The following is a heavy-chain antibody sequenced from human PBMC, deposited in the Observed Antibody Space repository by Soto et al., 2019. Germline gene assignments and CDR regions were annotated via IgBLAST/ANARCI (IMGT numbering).Heavy chain of an antibody. J-gene: IGHJ4*02. CDR1: GFTFSSYW. D-gene: IGHD3-10*01. Sequence: EVQLVESGGALVQPGGSLRLSCAASGFTFSSYWMYWVRQVPGKGLVWLSRINSDGSSTSYADSVKGRFTISRDNAKNTLYMQMNSLRAEDTAVYYCARALRGGSGSPDYWGQGTLVTVSS. V-gene: IGHV3-74*01. CDR3: ARALRGGSGSPDY. CDR2: INSDGSST.